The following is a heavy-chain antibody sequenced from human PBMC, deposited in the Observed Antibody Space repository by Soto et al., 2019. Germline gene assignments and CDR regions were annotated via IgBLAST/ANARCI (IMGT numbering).Heavy chain of an antibody. V-gene: IGHV1-69*01. CDR1: RVAFSKFI. D-gene: IGHD3-22*01. CDR3: AKLTYSSPLAYYYGIDV. CDR2: ITPVFGTA. J-gene: IGHJ6*02. Sequence: QLEQSGGEVKKPGSSVKVSCKASRVAFSKFIVTWVRQAPGVGLEWVGGITPVFGTANYAQKFQGRVTITADESTSTSFMEVNNRRSEDTAVYHWAKLTYSSPLAYYYGIDVWGQGTTVTVSS.